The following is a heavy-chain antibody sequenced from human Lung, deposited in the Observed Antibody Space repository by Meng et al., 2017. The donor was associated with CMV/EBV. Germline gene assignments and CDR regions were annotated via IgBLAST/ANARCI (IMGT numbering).Heavy chain of an antibody. Sequence: GASLCLXXAASGFTFSSYAMHWVRQAPGKGLEWVAVISYDGSNKYYADPVKGRFTISRDNSKNTLYLQMNSLRAEDTAVYYCARDRPYCSSTSCYTTYYGMDDWGQGXTVTVSS. J-gene: IGHJ6*01. V-gene: IGHV3-30-3*01. CDR3: ARDRPYCSSTSCYTTYYGMDD. CDR2: ISYDGSNK. D-gene: IGHD2-2*02. CDR1: GFTFSSYA.